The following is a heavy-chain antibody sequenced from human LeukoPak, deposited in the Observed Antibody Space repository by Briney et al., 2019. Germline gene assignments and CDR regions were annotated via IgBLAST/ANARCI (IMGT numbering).Heavy chain of an antibody. CDR3: ARDHRLGYSSSWYLGNWFDP. Sequence: SQTLSLTCAISGDSVSSNSAAWNWIRQSPSRGLEWLGRTYYRSKWYNDYAVSVKSRITISPDTSKNQFSLQLNSVTPEDTAVYYCARDHRLGYSSSWYLGNWFDPWGQGTLVTVSS. D-gene: IGHD6-13*01. J-gene: IGHJ5*02. CDR2: TYYRSKWYN. V-gene: IGHV6-1*01. CDR1: GDSVSSNSAA.